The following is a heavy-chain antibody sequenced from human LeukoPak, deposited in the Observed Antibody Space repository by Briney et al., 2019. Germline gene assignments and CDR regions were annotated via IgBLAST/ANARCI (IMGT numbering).Heavy chain of an antibody. V-gene: IGHV3-48*03. CDR1: GFTLSTYE. J-gene: IGHJ4*02. CDR2: ISSSGSTV. D-gene: IGHD6-19*01. Sequence: TGGSLRLSCAASGFTLSTYEMHWVRQAPGKGLEWVSDISSSGSTVYYADSVKGRFTTSRDNAKNFLYLQMHSLRAEDTAVYYCSLLAVASPQDYWGQGTLVTVSS. CDR3: SLLAVASPQDY.